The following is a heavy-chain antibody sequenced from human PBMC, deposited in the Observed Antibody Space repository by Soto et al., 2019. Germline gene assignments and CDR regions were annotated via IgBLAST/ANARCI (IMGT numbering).Heavy chain of an antibody. Sequence: ASVKVSCKASGGTFSSYPISWVRQAPGQGLEWMGRIIPILGIANYAQKFQGRVTITADKSTSTAYMELSSLRSEDTAVYYCARGRYSSSYDVVPDAFDIWGQGTMVTVSS. V-gene: IGHV1-69*10. CDR3: ARGRYSSSYDVVPDAFDI. CDR1: GGTFSSYP. D-gene: IGHD6-6*01. J-gene: IGHJ3*02. CDR2: IIPILGIA.